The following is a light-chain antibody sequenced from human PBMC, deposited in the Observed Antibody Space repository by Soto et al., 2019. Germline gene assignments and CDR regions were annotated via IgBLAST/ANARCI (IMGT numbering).Light chain of an antibody. Sequence: EIVLTQSPATLSLSPGERATLSCRASQSVSSYLAWYQQTPGQAPRLLIYDASNRATGIPARFSGSGSGTDFTLTISRLEPEDSAVYDCQQYSNSPTFGGGTKVEIK. CDR1: QSVSSY. V-gene: IGKV3-11*01. CDR2: DAS. CDR3: QQYSNSPT. J-gene: IGKJ4*01.